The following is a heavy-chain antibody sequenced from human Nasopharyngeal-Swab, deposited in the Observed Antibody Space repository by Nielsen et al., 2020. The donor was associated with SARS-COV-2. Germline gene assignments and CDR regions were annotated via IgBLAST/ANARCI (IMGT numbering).Heavy chain of an antibody. Sequence: SLKISCAASGFTFDDYAMHWVQQAPGKGLEWVSGISWNSGSIGYADSVKGRFTISRDNAKNSLYLQMNSLRAEDTALYYCAKEAPPYPRGAFDIWGQGTMVTVSS. CDR3: AKEAPPYPRGAFDI. CDR1: GFTFDDYA. CDR2: ISWNSGSI. J-gene: IGHJ3*02. V-gene: IGHV3-9*01.